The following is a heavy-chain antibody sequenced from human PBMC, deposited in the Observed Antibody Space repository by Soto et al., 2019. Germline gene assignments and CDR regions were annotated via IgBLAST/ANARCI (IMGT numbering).Heavy chain of an antibody. V-gene: IGHV3-23*01. CDR1: GFTFSSYA. Sequence: GGSLRLSCAASGFTFSSYAMSWVRQAPGKGLEWVSAISGSGGSTYYADSVKGRFTISRDNSKNTLYLQMNSLRAEDTAVYYCAKDREVELDTPMGFDYWGQGTLVTVSS. D-gene: IGHD1-1*01. CDR3: AKDREVELDTPMGFDY. J-gene: IGHJ4*02. CDR2: ISGSGGST.